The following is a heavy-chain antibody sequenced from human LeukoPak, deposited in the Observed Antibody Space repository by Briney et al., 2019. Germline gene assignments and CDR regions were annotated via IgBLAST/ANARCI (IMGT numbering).Heavy chain of an antibody. CDR2: IYYSGST. V-gene: IGHV4-59*01. CDR1: GGSISSYY. D-gene: IGHD6-19*01. J-gene: IGHJ1*01. Sequence: SETLSLTCTVSGGSISSYYWSWIRQPPGKGLEWIGYIYYSGSTNYNPSLKSRVTISVDTSKNQFSLKLSSVTAADTAVYYCASGWYFQHWGQGTLVTVSS. CDR3: ASGWYFQH.